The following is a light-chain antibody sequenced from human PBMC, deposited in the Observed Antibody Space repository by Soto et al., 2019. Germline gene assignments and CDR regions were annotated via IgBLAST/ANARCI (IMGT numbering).Light chain of an antibody. J-gene: IGKJ1*01. Sequence: IVMTQSPATLSVSPVERATLSCMASQNIYSNVSWYQQRPGQAPRLLIYRASTRATGIPARFSGSGSGTEFTLTISSLQSEDFTVYSCLQYHNLWAFGQGTKV. CDR2: RAS. CDR3: LQYHNLWA. CDR1: QNIYSN. V-gene: IGKV3-15*01.